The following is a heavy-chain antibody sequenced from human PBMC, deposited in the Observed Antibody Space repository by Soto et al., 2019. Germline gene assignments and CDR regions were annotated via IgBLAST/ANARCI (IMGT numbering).Heavy chain of an antibody. CDR1: GFTVSNYA. CDR3: ARGAREDTAVVVGVRPGEYGVDV. V-gene: IGHV3-30*04. CDR2: ISYNGGNR. J-gene: IGHJ6*02. Sequence: QVQLVESGGVVVQPGRALRLSCAASGFTVSNYAMHWVRQAPGKGLECVAVISYNGGNRFYRDYVKGRFTISRDNSKNTVHLQIDSLRYEDAAVYYCARGAREDTAVVVGVRPGEYGVDVWGQGTTVIVSS. D-gene: IGHD2-15*01.